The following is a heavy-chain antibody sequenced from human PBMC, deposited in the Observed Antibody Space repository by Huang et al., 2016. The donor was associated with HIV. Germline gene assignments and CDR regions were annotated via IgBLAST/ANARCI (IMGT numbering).Heavy chain of an antibody. V-gene: IGHV4-34*01. CDR2: INHSGKT. D-gene: IGHD6-19*01. CDR1: GGSFSGYY. Sequence: QVQLRQWGAGLVKPSETLSITCAVYGGSFSGYYWTWIRQSPGKGLEWIGEINHSGKTNYQPSLKSRVTFFKDTAKNQFSLQLTSVSAADTGVYFCAREKAADSAWYGVYYFDYWGEGALVTVTS. CDR3: AREKAADSAWYGVYYFDY. J-gene: IGHJ4*02.